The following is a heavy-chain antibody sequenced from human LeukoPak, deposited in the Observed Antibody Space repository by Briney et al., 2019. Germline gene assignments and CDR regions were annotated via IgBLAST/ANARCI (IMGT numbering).Heavy chain of an antibody. CDR1: GGSFSGYY. V-gene: IGHV4-34*01. CDR3: ANGYAFDY. CDR2: INHSGST. D-gene: IGHD5-18*01. Sequence: SETLSLTCAVYGGSFSGYYWSWIRQPPGKGLEWIWEINHSGSTNYNPSLKTRVSISVDSSNTQFSLQLCSVTAAHTAVYFCANGYAFDYWGQGTLVTVSS. J-gene: IGHJ4*02.